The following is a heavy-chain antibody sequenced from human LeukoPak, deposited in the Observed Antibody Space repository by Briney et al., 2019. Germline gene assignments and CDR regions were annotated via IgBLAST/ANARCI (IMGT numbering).Heavy chain of an antibody. CDR1: GYSFTSHY. CDR2: INPSGSST. Sequence: HWASVKVSCTASGYSFTSHYMHWVRQAPGQGLEWMGLINPSGSSTLYAQKFQGRVTMTRDMSTTTDYMELSSLRSEDTAVYYCARDNSVGDIAWWFDPWGQGTLVTVSS. CDR3: ARDNSVGDIAWWFDP. V-gene: IGHV1-46*01. D-gene: IGHD3-16*02. J-gene: IGHJ5*02.